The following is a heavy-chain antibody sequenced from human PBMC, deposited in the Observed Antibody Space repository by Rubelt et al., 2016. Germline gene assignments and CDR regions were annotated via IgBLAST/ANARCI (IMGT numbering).Heavy chain of an antibody. Sequence: QVQLVESGGGVVQPGRSLRLSCAASGYTFSSYAMHWVRQAPGTGLEWVAVISYDGSNKYYADSVKGRFTTSRDNSKNTLYLQMNSLRAEDTAVYYCAREITPADLDWGQGTLVTVSS. CDR3: AREITPADLD. CDR1: GYTFSSYA. D-gene: IGHD2-2*01. CDR2: ISYDGSNK. V-gene: IGHV3-30*04. J-gene: IGHJ4*02.